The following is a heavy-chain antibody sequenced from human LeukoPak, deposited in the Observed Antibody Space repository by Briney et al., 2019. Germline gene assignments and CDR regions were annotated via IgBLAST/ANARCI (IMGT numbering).Heavy chain of an antibody. V-gene: IGHV1-69*06. Sequence: GASVKVSCKASGGTFSSYAISWVRQAPGQGLEWMGGIIPIFGTANYAQKFQGRVTITADKSTSTAYMDLSSLRYEDTAVYYCATTPYYYDSSGYYRSEGNYYYFYMDVWGKGTTVTVSS. CDR3: ATTPYYYDSSGYYRSEGNYYYFYMDV. J-gene: IGHJ6*03. D-gene: IGHD3-22*01. CDR2: IIPIFGTA. CDR1: GGTFSSYA.